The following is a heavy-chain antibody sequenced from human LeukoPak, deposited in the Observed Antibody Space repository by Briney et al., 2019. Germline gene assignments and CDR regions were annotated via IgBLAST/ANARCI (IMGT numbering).Heavy chain of an antibody. CDR2: INSDGSST. J-gene: IGHJ4*02. CDR3: ARARYDVWSGYPYYFDY. V-gene: IGHV3-74*01. CDR1: GFTFSSYW. D-gene: IGHD3-3*01. Sequence: PGGSLRLSCAASGFTFSSYWMHWVRQAPGKGLVWVSRINSDGSSTSYADSVKGRFTVSRDNAKNTLYLQMNSLRAEDSVVTYCARARYDVWSGYPYYFDYWGQGTLVTVSS.